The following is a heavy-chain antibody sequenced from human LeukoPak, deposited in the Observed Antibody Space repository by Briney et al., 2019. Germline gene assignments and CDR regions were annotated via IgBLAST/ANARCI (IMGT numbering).Heavy chain of an antibody. CDR1: GGSISSGGYS. CDR3: ASRYFDWLTRHWTGLDY. V-gene: IGHV4-30-2*01. Sequence: PSETLSLTCAVSGGSISSGGYSWSWIRQPPGKGLEWIGYIYHSGSTYYNPSLKSRVTISVDRSKNQFSLKLSSVTAADTAVYYCASRYFDWLTRHWTGLDYWSQGTLVTVSS. J-gene: IGHJ4*02. D-gene: IGHD3-9*01. CDR2: IYHSGST.